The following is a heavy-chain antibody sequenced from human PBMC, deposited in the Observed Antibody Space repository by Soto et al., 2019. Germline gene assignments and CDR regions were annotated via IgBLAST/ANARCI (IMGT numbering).Heavy chain of an antibody. CDR3: GTRITVFGLLIPPFDP. J-gene: IGHJ5*02. Sequence: SETLSLTCAVYGGSVDGYYWNWLRQPPGKGLEWIWEINHTGGPHYNPSLKSRVTMSVDTSKNQFSLRLSSVTAAHTAIYCCGTRITVFGLLIPPFDPWGQGTQVTVSS. CDR1: GGSVDGYY. D-gene: IGHD3-3*01. V-gene: IGHV4-34*01. CDR2: INHTGGP.